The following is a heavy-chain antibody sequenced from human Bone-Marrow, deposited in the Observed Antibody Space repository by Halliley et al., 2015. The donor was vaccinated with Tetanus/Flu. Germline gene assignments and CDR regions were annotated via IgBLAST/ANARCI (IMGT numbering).Heavy chain of an antibody. CDR3: ARGEELWAPRQYFFDP. D-gene: IGHD5-18*01. Sequence: LRLSCTVSGASVSSGGYYWNWIRQHPGKGLEWIGYIYNSGSTYYNPSLKSRVIISVDTSKKYFSLKLNSVTAADTAVYYCARGEELWAPRQYFFDPWGQGTLVIVSS. J-gene: IGHJ5*02. V-gene: IGHV4-31*03. CDR2: IYNSGST. CDR1: GASVSSGGYY.